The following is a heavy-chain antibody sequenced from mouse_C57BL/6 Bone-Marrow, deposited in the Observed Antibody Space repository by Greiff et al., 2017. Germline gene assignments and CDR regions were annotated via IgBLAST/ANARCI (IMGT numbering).Heavy chain of an antibody. Sequence: EVQRVESEGGLVQPGSSMKLSCTASGFTFSDYYMAWVRQVPDKGLEWVANINYDGSSTYYLDSLKSRFIISRDNAKNILYLQMKSLKSEDTATYYCARDQDDYGSSYWYFDVWGTGTTVTVSS. V-gene: IGHV5-16*01. D-gene: IGHD1-1*01. CDR1: GFTFSDYY. CDR2: INYDGSST. J-gene: IGHJ1*03. CDR3: ARDQDDYGSSYWYFDV.